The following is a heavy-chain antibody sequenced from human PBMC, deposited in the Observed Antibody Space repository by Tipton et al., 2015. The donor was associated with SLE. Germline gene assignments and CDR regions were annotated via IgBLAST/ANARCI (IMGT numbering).Heavy chain of an antibody. CDR1: GGSISSYY. J-gene: IGHJ5*02. V-gene: IGHV4-59*01. CDR2: IYTSGST. Sequence: TLSLTCTVSGGSISSYYWSWIRQPPGKGLEWIGYIYTSGSTNYNPSLKSRVTISVDTSKNQFSLKLSSVTAADTAVYYCARWVTPAPHWFDPWGQGTLVTVSS. CDR3: ARWVTPAPHWFDP. D-gene: IGHD4-23*01.